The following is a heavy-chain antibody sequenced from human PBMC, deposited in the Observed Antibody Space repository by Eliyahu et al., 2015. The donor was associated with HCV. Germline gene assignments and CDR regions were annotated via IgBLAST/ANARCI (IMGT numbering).Heavy chain of an antibody. CDR2: ISGSGGST. D-gene: IGHD6-13*01. Sequence: EVQLLESGGGLVQPGGSLXLSCAASGXXFSXXAMSWVRQAPGKGLEWVSAISGSGGSTYYADSVKGRFTISRDNSKNTLYLQMNSLRAEDTAVYYCAKDAIAAAIAYFDYWGQGTLVTVSS. CDR1: GXXFSXXA. V-gene: IGHV3-23*01. J-gene: IGHJ4*02. CDR3: AKDAIAAAIAYFDY.